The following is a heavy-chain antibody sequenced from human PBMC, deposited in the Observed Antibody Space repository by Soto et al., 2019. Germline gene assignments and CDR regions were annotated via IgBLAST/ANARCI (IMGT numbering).Heavy chain of an antibody. J-gene: IGHJ4*02. V-gene: IGHV1-69*13. CDR2: IIPIFGTA. CDR1: GGTFSSYA. Sequence: SVKVSCKASGGTFSSYAISWVRQAPGQGLEWMGGIIPIFGTANYAQKFQGRVTITADESTSTAYMELSNLRSEDTAVYYCASIYSSSSRVDYWGQGTLVTVSS. D-gene: IGHD6-6*01. CDR3: ASIYSSSSRVDY.